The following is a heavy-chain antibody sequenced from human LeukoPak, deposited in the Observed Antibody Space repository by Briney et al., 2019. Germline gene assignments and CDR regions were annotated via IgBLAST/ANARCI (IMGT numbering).Heavy chain of an antibody. Sequence: GRSLRLSCAASGFTFSSYGIHWVRQAPGKGLEGVAVIWYDGSNKYYADSVKGRFTISRDNSKNTLYLQMNSLRAEDTAVYYCAREDGDYPYYFDYWGQGTLVTVSS. V-gene: IGHV3-33*01. D-gene: IGHD4-17*01. J-gene: IGHJ4*02. CDR3: AREDGDYPYYFDY. CDR1: GFTFSSYG. CDR2: IWYDGSNK.